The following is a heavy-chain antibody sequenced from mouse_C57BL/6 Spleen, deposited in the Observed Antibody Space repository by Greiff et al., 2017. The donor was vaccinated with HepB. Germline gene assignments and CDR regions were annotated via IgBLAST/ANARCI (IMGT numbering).Heavy chain of an antibody. CDR3: AIGDYGNYHEAMDY. CDR1: GYTFTSYW. V-gene: IGHV1-74*01. CDR2: IHPSDSDT. D-gene: IGHD2-1*01. J-gene: IGHJ4*01. Sequence: QVQLQQPGAELVKPGASVKVSCKASGYTFTSYWMHWVKQRPGQGLEWIGRIHPSDSDTNYNQKFKGKATSTVDKSSSTAYMQLSSLTSEDSAVYYCAIGDYGNYHEAMDYWGQGTSVTVSS.